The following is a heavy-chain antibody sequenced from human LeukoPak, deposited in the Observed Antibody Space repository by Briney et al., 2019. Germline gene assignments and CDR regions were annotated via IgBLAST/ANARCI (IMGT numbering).Heavy chain of an antibody. CDR2: INPNSGGT. D-gene: IGHD2-2*01. Sequence: ASVKVSCKASGYTFTGYYMHWVRQAPGQGLEWMGWINPNSGGTNYAQKFQGRVTTTRDTSISTAYMELSRLRSDDTAVYYCARMVVYCSSTSCHDYWGQGTLVTVSS. J-gene: IGHJ4*02. CDR3: ARMVVYCSSTSCHDY. CDR1: GYTFTGYY. V-gene: IGHV1-2*02.